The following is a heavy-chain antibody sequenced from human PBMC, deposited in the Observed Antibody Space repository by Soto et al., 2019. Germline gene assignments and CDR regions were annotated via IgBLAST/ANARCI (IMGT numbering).Heavy chain of an antibody. V-gene: IGHV3-74*01. Sequence: GGPLRLSCAASGFTFSSYWMHWVRQAPGKGLVWVSRINSDGSSTSYADSVKGRFTISRDNAKNTLYLQMNSLRAEDTAVYYCARVGPTSSFNYWGQGTLVTVS. J-gene: IGHJ4*02. CDR3: ARVGPTSSFNY. CDR2: INSDGSST. CDR1: GFTFSSYW.